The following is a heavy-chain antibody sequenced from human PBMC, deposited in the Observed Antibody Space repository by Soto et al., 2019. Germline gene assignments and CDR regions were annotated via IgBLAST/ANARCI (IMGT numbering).Heavy chain of an antibody. CDR2: ISSSSTYT. Sequence: QVQLVESGGGLVKPGGSLRLSCAASGFTLSDYYRSWIRQAPGKGLEWVADISSSSTYTNYADSVKDRFTIYRDNAKKSLYLQMNSLRVEDTAVYYCAREDVDTTMVYCDYWGQGTLVTVSS. V-gene: IGHV3-11*06. J-gene: IGHJ4*02. CDR1: GFTLSDYY. D-gene: IGHD5-18*01. CDR3: AREDVDTTMVYCDY.